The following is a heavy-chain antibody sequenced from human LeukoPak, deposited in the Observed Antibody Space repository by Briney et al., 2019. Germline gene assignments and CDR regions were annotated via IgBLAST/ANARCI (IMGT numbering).Heavy chain of an antibody. D-gene: IGHD6-19*01. CDR2: IYYSGST. J-gene: IGHJ5*02. CDR3: ARLGAVAGT. V-gene: IGHV4-59*08. Sequence: SETLSLTCTVSGGSTSSYYWSWIRQPPGKGLEWIGYIYYSGSTNYNPSLKSRVTISVDTSKNQFSLKLSSVTAADTTVYYCARLGAVAGTWGQGTLVTVSS. CDR1: GGSTSSYY.